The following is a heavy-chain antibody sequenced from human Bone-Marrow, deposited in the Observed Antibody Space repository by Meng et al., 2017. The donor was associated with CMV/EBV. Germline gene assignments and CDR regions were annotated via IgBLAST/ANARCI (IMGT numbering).Heavy chain of an antibody. D-gene: IGHD6-25*01. CDR1: GGSFSGYY. V-gene: IGHV4-34*01. J-gene: IGHJ4*02. CDR3: ALGIAAGIDY. Sequence: SETLSLTCAVYGGSFSGYYWSWIRQPPGKGLEWIGEINHSGSTNYNPSLKSRVTISVDTSKNQFSLKLSSVTAADTAVYYCALGIAAGIDYCGQGTLVTVSS. CDR2: INHSGST.